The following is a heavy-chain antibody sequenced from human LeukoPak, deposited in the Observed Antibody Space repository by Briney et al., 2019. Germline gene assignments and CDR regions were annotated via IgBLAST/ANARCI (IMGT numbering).Heavy chain of an antibody. Sequence: PSETLSLTCTVSGGSISGYHWSWLRQPPGKGLEWIGSVSYSGSTNYNPSLKTRVTIPVETSKIQFSLKVGSVADADTAVYYCARDRPYYFGSGNYYSFDIWGQGTLVTVSS. CDR1: GGSISGYH. D-gene: IGHD3-10*01. CDR3: ARDRPYYFGSGNYYSFDI. CDR2: VSYSGST. J-gene: IGHJ4*02. V-gene: IGHV4-59*01.